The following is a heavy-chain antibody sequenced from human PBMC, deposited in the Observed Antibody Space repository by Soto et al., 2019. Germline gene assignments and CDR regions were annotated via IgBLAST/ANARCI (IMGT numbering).Heavy chain of an antibody. J-gene: IGHJ4*02. D-gene: IGHD3-3*01. CDR1: GGTFSSYA. Sequence: QVQLVQSGAEVKKPGSSVKVSCKASGGTFSSYAISWVRQAPGQGLEWMGGIIPIFGTATYEQKFQGRVTITADESTSTADMELSSLRPEDTAVYYCATERRGYYTPWGQGTLVTVSS. CDR2: IIPIFGTA. CDR3: ATERRGYYTP. V-gene: IGHV1-69*12.